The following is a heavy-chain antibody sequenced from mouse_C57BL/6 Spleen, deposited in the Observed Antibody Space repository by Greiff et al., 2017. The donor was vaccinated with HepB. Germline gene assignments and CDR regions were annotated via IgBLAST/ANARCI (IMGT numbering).Heavy chain of an antibody. Sequence: VKLMESGPGLAAPSQCLSITCTISGFSLTSYAISWVRQPPGKGLEWIGVIWTGGGTNYNSALKYRLSISKDNSKSQVFLKMNSLQTDDTARYYCARYDYAVAIDYWGQGTSVTVSS. D-gene: IGHD2-4*01. J-gene: IGHJ4*01. CDR1: GFSLTSYA. CDR2: IWTGGGT. CDR3: ARYDYAVAIDY. V-gene: IGHV2-9-1*01.